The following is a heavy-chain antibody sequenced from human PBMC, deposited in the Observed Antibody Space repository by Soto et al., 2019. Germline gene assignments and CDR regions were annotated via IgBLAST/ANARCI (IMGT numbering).Heavy chain of an antibody. CDR2: ISSDGTNK. CDR1: GFTFSSYG. V-gene: IGHV3-30*03. CDR3: ARESDH. Sequence: SLRLSCAASGFTFSSYGMHWVRQAPGKGLEWVTVISSDGTNKYYADSVKGRFTISRDNSKNTLYLQMYSLRVEDTAVYYCARESDHWGQGTLVTVSS. J-gene: IGHJ4*02.